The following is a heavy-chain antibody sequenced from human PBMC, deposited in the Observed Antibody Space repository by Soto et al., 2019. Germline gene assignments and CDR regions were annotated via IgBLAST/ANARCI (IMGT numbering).Heavy chain of an antibody. CDR3: ARHHVRGGNRAGAAEF. D-gene: IGHD1-26*01. V-gene: IGHV4-34*01. CDR2: INHSGNT. J-gene: IGHJ4*02. CDR1: GKSLSGYY. Sequence: QVQLQQWGAGLLKPSETLSLTCAVYGKSLSGYYWSWIRQPPGTALEWIGEINHSGNTNYNPSLKSRVTISVDTSKNQLFLNLCSVTAADTAMYYCARHHVRGGNRAGAAEFWGQGTLVTVSS.